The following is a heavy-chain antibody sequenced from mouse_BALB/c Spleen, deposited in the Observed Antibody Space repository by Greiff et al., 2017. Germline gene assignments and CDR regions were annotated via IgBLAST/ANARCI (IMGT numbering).Heavy chain of an antibody. CDR2: IYPGDGDT. Sequence: VQGVESGAELVRPGSSVKISCKASGYAFSSYWMNWVKQRPGQGLEWIGQIYPGDGDTNYNGKFKGKATLTADKSSSTAYMQLSSLTSEDSAVYFCARGDYGSFYAMDYWGQGTSVTVSS. D-gene: IGHD1-1*01. CDR1: GYAFSSYW. V-gene: IGHV1-80*01. J-gene: IGHJ4*01. CDR3: ARGDYGSFYAMDY.